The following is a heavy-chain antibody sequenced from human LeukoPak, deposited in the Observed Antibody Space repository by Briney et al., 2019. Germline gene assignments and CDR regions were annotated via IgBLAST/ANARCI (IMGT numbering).Heavy chain of an antibody. CDR3: ARMFVWGSYRHFDY. Sequence: PGGSLRLSCAASGFTFSSYWMSWVRQAPGKGLEWVANIKQDGSEKYYVTSVRGRFTISRDNAKNSLYLQMNSLRAEDTAVYYCARMFVWGSYRHFDYWGQGTLVTVSS. CDR2: IKQDGSEK. V-gene: IGHV3-7*01. D-gene: IGHD3-16*02. CDR1: GFTFSSYW. J-gene: IGHJ4*02.